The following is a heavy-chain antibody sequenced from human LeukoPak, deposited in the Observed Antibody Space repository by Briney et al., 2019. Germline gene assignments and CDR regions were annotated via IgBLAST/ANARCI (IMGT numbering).Heavy chain of an antibody. CDR3: VKGPDYYGSGSYFWYMDV. J-gene: IGHJ6*03. CDR1: GFTFSSYG. V-gene: IGHV3-30*02. D-gene: IGHD3-10*01. Sequence: PGGSLRLSCAASGFTFSSYGMNWVRQAPGKGLEWVAFTRYDEDNKYYADSVKGRFTISRDNSKNTLYLQMNSLRAEDTAVYYCVKGPDYYGSGSYFWYMDVWGKGTTVIISS. CDR2: TRYDEDNK.